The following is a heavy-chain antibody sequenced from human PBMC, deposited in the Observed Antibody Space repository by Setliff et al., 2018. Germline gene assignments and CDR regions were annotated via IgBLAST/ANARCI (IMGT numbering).Heavy chain of an antibody. Sequence: PSETLSLTCTVSVDSISSSTYYWGWIRQPPGKGLEWIGSVYYSGTTKYNPSLGSRVTISVDASKNQFSLNLTSVTAADTAVYYCAGRHCSRTSCYYGVLWGQGALGTVSS. J-gene: IGHJ4*02. CDR3: AGRHCSRTSCYYGVL. CDR1: VDSISSSTYY. CDR2: VYYSGTT. V-gene: IGHV4-39*01. D-gene: IGHD2-2*01.